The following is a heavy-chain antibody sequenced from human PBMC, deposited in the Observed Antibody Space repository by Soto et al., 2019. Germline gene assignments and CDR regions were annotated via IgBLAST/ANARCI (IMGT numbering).Heavy chain of an antibody. D-gene: IGHD1-26*01. CDR1: GFTFSNYA. CDR2: ITSDGDRT. CDR3: VKGNQLLRYYFEF. J-gene: IGHJ4*01. V-gene: IGHV3-64D*06. Sequence: GGSLRLSCSVSGFTFSNYAMHWVRQAPGKGLEYVSGITSDGDRTWHADSVKDRFTISRDNSKNTLFLQMSSLRVEDTAIYFCVKGNQLLRYYFEFWGPGTLVTVPQ.